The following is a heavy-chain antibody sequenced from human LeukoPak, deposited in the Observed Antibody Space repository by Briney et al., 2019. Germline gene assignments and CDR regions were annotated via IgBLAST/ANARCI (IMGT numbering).Heavy chain of an antibody. D-gene: IGHD1-26*01. Sequence: SETLSLTCTVSGGSISSYYWSWIRQPPGKGLEWIGYIYYSGSTNYNPSLKSRVTISVDTSKNQFSLKLSSVTAADAAVYYCARDSLAIVGATKDYYYYMDVWGKGTTVTVSS. CDR3: ARDSLAIVGATKDYYYYMDV. V-gene: IGHV4-59*01. CDR1: GGSISSYY. J-gene: IGHJ6*03. CDR2: IYYSGST.